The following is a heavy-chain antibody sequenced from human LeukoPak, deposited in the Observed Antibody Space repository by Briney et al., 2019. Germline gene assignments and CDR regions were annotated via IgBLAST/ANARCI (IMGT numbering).Heavy chain of an antibody. V-gene: IGHV3-74*01. CDR3: VRGTSNWYGVDF. Sequence: GGSLRLSCVASGFTFSNSWMHWVRQPPGKGLVWVSYMNADGSTIAHADSVRGRFTTSRDNANNILHLQMNSLTDEDTGVYFCVRGTSNWYGVDFWGRGTLVTVSS. CDR2: MNADGSTI. J-gene: IGHJ4*02. D-gene: IGHD6-13*01. CDR1: GFTFSNSW.